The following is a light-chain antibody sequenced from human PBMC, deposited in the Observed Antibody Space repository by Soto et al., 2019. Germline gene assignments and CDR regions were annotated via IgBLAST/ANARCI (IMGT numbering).Light chain of an antibody. J-gene: IGKJ1*01. Sequence: DIQMTQSPSTLAASLGDRVIITCRASQSISTSLAWYQQKPGKAPKLLIYKASILESGVPLRLSGSGSGADFTLTISSLQPDDFTTYYCQQYNGYPTFGQGTKVDIK. CDR2: KAS. CDR1: QSISTS. V-gene: IGKV1-5*03. CDR3: QQYNGYPT.